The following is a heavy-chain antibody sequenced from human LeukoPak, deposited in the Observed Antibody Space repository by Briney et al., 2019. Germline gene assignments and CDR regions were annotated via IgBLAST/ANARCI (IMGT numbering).Heavy chain of an antibody. CDR1: GGSISGYY. CDR2: IYYSGNT. V-gene: IGHV4-59*08. J-gene: IGHJ4*02. D-gene: IGHD5-24*01. Sequence: PSETLSLTCTVSGGSISGYYWSWIRQPPGKGLEWIGYIYYSGNTNSNPSLKSRVTISVDTSKNQFSLKLSSVIAADTAVYYCARHTGQGYNYIDYWGQGTLVTVSS. CDR3: ARHTGQGYNYIDY.